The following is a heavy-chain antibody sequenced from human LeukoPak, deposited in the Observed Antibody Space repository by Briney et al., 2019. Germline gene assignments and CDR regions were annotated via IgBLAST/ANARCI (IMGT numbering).Heavy chain of an antibody. CDR3: ARQKLGYCSSTSCYIGDAFDI. V-gene: IGHV4-39*01. CDR1: GGSISSSSYY. J-gene: IGHJ3*02. D-gene: IGHD2-2*02. Sequence: SETLSLTCTVSGGSISSSSYYWGWIRQPPGKGLEWIGSIYYSGSTYYNPSLKSRVTISVDTSKNQFFLKLSSVTAADTAVYYCARQKLGYCSSTSCYIGDAFDIWGQGTMVTVSS. CDR2: IYYSGST.